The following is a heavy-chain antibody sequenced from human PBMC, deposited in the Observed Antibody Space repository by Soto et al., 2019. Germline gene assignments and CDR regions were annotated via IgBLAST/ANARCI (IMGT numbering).Heavy chain of an antibody. CDR2: IFYSGST. CDR1: GGSISSYY. D-gene: IGHD2-15*01. J-gene: IGHJ4*02. CDR3: ARDYCSGGSCYLDY. Sequence: SETLSLTCTVSGGSISSYYWSWIRQPPGKGLEWIGYIFYSGSTNYKSSLKSRVTISVDTSKNQFSLKLSSVTAADTAVYYCARDYCSGGSCYLDYWGQGTLVTVSS. V-gene: IGHV4-59*01.